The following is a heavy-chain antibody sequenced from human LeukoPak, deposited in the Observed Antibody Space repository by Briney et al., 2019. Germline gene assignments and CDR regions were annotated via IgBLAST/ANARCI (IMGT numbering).Heavy chain of an antibody. J-gene: IGHJ4*02. CDR2: IYYSGST. D-gene: IGHD2-2*01. CDR3: ASQDRRYCSTTSCYRIDY. V-gene: IGHV4-39*01. CDR1: GVSFSSSNYY. Sequence: SETLSLTCTVSGVSFSSSNYYWGWIRQPPGKGLEWIGSIYYSGSTYYNPSLESRVTISVDTSKNQFSLKLSSVTAADTAVYYCASQDRRYCSTTSCYRIDYWGQGTLVTVSS.